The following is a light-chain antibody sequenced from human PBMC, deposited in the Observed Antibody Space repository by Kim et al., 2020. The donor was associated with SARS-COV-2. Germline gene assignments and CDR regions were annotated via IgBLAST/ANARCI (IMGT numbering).Light chain of an antibody. J-gene: IGLJ2*01. Sequence: GQKVAVSCTGTSSNIRDNYVAWYQHLPGTAPKLLVYDNNKRPSGIRDRFSGSKSGTSASLGITGLQTGDEADYYCGTWDSSLTEVVFGGRTQLTVL. CDR2: DNN. CDR3: GTWDSSLTEVV. CDR1: SSNIRDNY. V-gene: IGLV1-51*01.